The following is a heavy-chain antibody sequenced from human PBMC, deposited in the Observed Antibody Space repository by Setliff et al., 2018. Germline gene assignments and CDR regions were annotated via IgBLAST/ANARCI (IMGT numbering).Heavy chain of an antibody. Sequence: PSETLSLTCTVSGGSISSGSXXWSWIRQPPGKGLEWIGEINHSGSTNYNPSLKSRVTISVDTSKNQFSLKLSSVTAADTALYYCTVYNTGSSKDHYWGQGTPVTVSS. CDR1: GGSISSGSXX. CDR2: INHSGST. CDR3: TVYNTGSSKDHY. V-gene: IGHV4-39*07. J-gene: IGHJ4*02. D-gene: IGHD2-8*02.